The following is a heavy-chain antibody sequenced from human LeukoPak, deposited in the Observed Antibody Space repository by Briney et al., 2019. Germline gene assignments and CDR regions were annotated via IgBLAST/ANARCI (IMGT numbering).Heavy chain of an antibody. CDR2: ISWNSGSI. Sequence: GRSLRLSCAASGFTFDDYAMHWVRQAPGKGLEWVSGISWNSGSIGYADSVKGRFTISRDNAKNSLYLQMNRLRAEDTALYYCATAPKTPYDSSGYYLSYFDYWGQGTLVTVSS. V-gene: IGHV3-9*01. CDR3: ATAPKTPYDSSGYYLSYFDY. D-gene: IGHD3-22*01. J-gene: IGHJ4*02. CDR1: GFTFDDYA.